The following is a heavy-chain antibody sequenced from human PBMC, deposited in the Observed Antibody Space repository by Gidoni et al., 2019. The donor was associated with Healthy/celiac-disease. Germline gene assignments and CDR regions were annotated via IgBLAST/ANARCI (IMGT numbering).Heavy chain of an antibody. Sequence: EVQLLESGGGLVQPGGSLRLSCAASGFSFSSYAMSWVGQAPGKGLEWFSAISGSGGSTYYADSVKGRFTISRDNSKNTLYLQMNSLRAEDTAVYYCAKLTDIAAAGPLDYWGQGTLVTVSS. D-gene: IGHD6-13*01. CDR3: AKLTDIAAAGPLDY. V-gene: IGHV3-23*01. CDR2: ISGSGGST. J-gene: IGHJ4*02. CDR1: GFSFSSYA.